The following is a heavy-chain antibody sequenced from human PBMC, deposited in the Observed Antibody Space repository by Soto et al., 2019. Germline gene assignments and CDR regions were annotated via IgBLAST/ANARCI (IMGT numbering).Heavy chain of an antibody. J-gene: IGHJ6*03. CDR2: IYYSGST. CDR3: ARPANFASGYDYNYYYMDV. D-gene: IGHD5-12*01. V-gene: IGHV4-39*01. CDR1: GGSISSSSYY. Sequence: SETLSLTCTVSGGSISSSSYYWGWIRQPPGKGQEWIGSIYYSGSTYYNPSLKSRVTISVDTSKNQFSLKLSSVTAADTAVYYCARPANFASGYDYNYYYMDVWGKGTTVTVSS.